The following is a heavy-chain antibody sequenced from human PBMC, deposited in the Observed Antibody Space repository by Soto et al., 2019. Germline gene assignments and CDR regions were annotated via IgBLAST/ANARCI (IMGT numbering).Heavy chain of an antibody. CDR2: IYWDDNR. Sequence: QITLKESGPTLVKPTQTLTLTCTFSGFSLSTSGVGVGWIRQPPGKALEWLALIYWDDNRLYSPSLKNRLTLTKATSKSQVVLAMTNMDPVDTATYYCAHRGGFGELKYWGQGTMVTVSS. V-gene: IGHV2-5*02. D-gene: IGHD3-10*01. J-gene: IGHJ4*02. CDR3: AHRGGFGELKY. CDR1: GFSLSTSGVG.